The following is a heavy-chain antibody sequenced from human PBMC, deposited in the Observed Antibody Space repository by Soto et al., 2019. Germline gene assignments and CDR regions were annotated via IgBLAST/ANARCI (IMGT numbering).Heavy chain of an antibody. CDR2: INHSGST. CDR1: GGSFSGYY. V-gene: IGHV4-34*01. CDR3: ARITIFGVVKFLYYMDV. Sequence: SETLSLTCAVYGGSFSGYYWSWIRQPPGKGLEWIGEINHSGSTNYNPSLKSRVTISVDTSKNQFSLKLSSVTAADTAVYYCARITIFGVVKFLYYMDVWGKGTTVTVSS. J-gene: IGHJ6*03. D-gene: IGHD3-3*01.